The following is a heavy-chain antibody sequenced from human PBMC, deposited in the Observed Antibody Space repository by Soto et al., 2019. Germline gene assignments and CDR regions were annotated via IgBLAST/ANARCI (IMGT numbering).Heavy chain of an antibody. V-gene: IGHV3-7*03. J-gene: IGHJ6*02. CDR3: TRKRFGMDV. CDR1: GFTFSNSW. Sequence: GGSLRLSCAASGFTFSNSWMSWVRQAPGKGLEWVANIKEDGSEKDYVDPVEGRFTITRDNAKNSLYLQMNNLRAEDTAVYFCTRKRFGMDVWGQGTTVTVSS. CDR2: IKEDGSEK.